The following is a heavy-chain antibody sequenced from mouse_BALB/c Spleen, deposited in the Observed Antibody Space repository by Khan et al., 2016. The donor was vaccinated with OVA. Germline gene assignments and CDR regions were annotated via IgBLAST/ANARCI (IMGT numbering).Heavy chain of an antibody. Sequence: QVQLKESGPGLVQPSQSLSITCTVSGFSLTSYGLHWVRQSPGKGLAWLGVIWSGGSTDYNAAFISRLSISKDNSKSQVFFKMNSLQPNDTAIYYCARNGDYVHWYFDVWGAGTTVTVSS. V-gene: IGHV2-2*02. J-gene: IGHJ1*01. CDR2: IWSGGST. CDR1: GFSLTSYG. CDR3: ARNGDYVHWYFDV. D-gene: IGHD2-13*01.